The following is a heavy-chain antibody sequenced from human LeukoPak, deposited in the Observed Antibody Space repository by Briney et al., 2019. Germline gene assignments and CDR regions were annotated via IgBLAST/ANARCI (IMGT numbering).Heavy chain of an antibody. CDR2: ISDSGGST. CDR3: ARADSSAWYLDY. CDR1: GFTFSISA. J-gene: IGHJ4*02. D-gene: IGHD6-19*01. Sequence: GGSLRLSCAASGFTFSISAMSWVRQAPGKGLEWVSGISDSGGSTYYADSVKGRFTISRVNSKNTLYLQMNSLRAEDTAVYYCARADSSAWYLDYWGQGTLVTVSS. V-gene: IGHV3-23*01.